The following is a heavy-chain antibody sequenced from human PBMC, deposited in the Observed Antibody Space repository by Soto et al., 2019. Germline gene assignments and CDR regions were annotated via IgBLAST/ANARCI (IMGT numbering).Heavy chain of an antibody. CDR1: GGSISSSSYY. V-gene: IGHV4-39*01. J-gene: IGHJ6*02. CDR2: IYYSGST. CDR3: VYYYYYYGMDV. Sequence: PSDNLSLTCTVSGGSISSSSYYWGWIRQPPGKGLEWIGSIYYSGSTYYNPSLKSRVTISVDTSKNQFSLKLSSVTAADTAVYYCVYYYYYYGMDVWGQGTTVTVSS.